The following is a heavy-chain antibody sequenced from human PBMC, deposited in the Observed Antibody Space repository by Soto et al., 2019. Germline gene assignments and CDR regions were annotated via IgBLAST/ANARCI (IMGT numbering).Heavy chain of an antibody. D-gene: IGHD6-13*01. V-gene: IGHV1-69*12. CDR3: ARARYSSRWSLNWFDP. Sequence: QVQLVQSGAEVKKPGSSVKVSCKASGGTFSSYAISWVRQAPGQGLEWMGGIIPIFGTANYAQKFQGRVTITAGASTSTAYMELSSLRSDDTAVYYCARARYSSRWSLNWFDPWGQGTLVTVSS. J-gene: IGHJ5*02. CDR1: GGTFSSYA. CDR2: IIPIFGTA.